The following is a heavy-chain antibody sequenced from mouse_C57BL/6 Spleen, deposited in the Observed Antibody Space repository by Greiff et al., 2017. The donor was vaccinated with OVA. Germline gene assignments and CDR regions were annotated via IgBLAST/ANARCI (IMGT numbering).Heavy chain of an antibody. J-gene: IGHJ2*01. CDR1: GYTFTDYE. Sequence: QVQLKESGAELVRPGASVTLSCKASGYTFTDYEMHWVKQTPVHGLEWIGAIDPETGGTAYNQKFKGKAILTADKSSSTAYMELRSLTSEDSAVYYCTPPGRDYWGQGTTLTVSS. CDR3: TPPGRDY. CDR2: IDPETGGT. V-gene: IGHV1-15*01.